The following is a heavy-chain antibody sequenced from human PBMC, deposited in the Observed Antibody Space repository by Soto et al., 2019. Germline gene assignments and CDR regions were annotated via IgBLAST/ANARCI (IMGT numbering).Heavy chain of an antibody. Sequence: ETLSLTCAVSGYSISSGYYWGWIRQPPGKGLEWIGSIYHSGSTYYNPSLKSRVTISVDTSKNQFSLKLSSVTAADTAVYYCARERPESGSYYYYYGMDVWGQGTTVTVSS. CDR1: GYSISSGYY. J-gene: IGHJ6*02. CDR3: ARERPESGSYYYYYGMDV. V-gene: IGHV4-38-2*02. CDR2: IYHSGST. D-gene: IGHD1-26*01.